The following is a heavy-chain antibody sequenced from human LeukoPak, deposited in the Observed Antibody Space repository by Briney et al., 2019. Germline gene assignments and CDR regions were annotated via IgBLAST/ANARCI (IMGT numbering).Heavy chain of an antibody. CDR2: INSSSSYI. CDR1: GFTFSSYS. V-gene: IGHV3-21*01. D-gene: IGHD2-2*01. J-gene: IGHJ5*02. Sequence: GGSLRLSCAVSGFTFSSYSMNWVRQAPAKGLEWVSSINSSSSYIYYADSVKGRFTISRDNAKNSLYLQMNSLRAEDTAVYYCAREVDCSSTSCYALWFDPWGQGTLVTVSS. CDR3: AREVDCSSTSCYALWFDP.